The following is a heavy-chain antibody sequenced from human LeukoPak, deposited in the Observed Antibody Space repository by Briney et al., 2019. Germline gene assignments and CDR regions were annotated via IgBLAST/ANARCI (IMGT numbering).Heavy chain of an antibody. V-gene: IGHV1-46*04. J-gene: IGHJ3*02. Sequence: GASVKLSFKASGYTFTSYYIHWVRQAPGQGLEWMGIINPSGGSTSYAQKLQGRVTVTRDTSTSTVYMELSSLRSDDTGVYYCAREISMIAVGNHDACDIWGQGTMVTVSS. CDR3: AREISMIAVGNHDACDI. CDR1: GYTFTSYY. CDR2: INPSGGST. D-gene: IGHD3-22*01.